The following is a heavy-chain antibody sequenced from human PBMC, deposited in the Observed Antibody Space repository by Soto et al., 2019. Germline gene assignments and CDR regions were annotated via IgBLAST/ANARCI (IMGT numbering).Heavy chain of an antibody. V-gene: IGHV4-59*01. D-gene: IGHD3-10*01. CDR2: IYYSGST. Sequence: SETLSLTCTVSGGSISSYYWSWIRQPPGKGLEWIGYIYYSGSTNYNPSLKSRVTISVDTSKNQFSLKLSSVTAADTAVYYCARDYYYGSGSYKSNWFDPWGQGTLVTVSS. CDR1: GGSISSYY. CDR3: ARDYYYGSGSYKSNWFDP. J-gene: IGHJ5*02.